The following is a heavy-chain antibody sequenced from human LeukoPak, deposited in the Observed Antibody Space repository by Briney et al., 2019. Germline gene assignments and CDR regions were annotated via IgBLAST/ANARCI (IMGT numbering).Heavy chain of an antibody. Sequence: SGTLPFTCTVSGGSISRGGYYWSWIRQHPGKGLEWIGYIKYSGSTYYNPTLKSRLTISVDTSKNQFSLKLSSVTAADTAVYYCARLSGVAAIWAFDFWGQGILVTVSS. J-gene: IGHJ4*02. CDR2: IKYSGST. V-gene: IGHV4-31*03. D-gene: IGHD5-12*01. CDR3: ARLSGVAAIWAFDF. CDR1: GGSISRGGYY.